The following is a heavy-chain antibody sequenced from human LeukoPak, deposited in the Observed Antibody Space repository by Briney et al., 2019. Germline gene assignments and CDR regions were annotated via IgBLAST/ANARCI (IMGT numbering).Heavy chain of an antibody. CDR2: INHSGST. CDR3: ARVRSTYYYDSSGYYSPTFDY. D-gene: IGHD3-22*01. J-gene: IGHJ4*02. Sequence: SETLSLTCAVYGGSFSGYFWSWIRQPPGKGLEWIGEINHSGSTNYNPSLKSRVTISVDTSKNQFSLKVSSVTAADTAVYYCARVRSTYYYDSSGYYSPTFDYWGQGTLVTVSS. CDR1: GGSFSGYF. V-gene: IGHV4-34*01.